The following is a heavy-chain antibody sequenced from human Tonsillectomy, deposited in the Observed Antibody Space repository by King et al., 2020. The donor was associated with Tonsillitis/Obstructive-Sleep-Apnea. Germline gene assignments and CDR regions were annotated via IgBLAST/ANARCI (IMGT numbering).Heavy chain of an antibody. CDR1: GGSISSYY. D-gene: IGHD5-24*01. Sequence: QLQESGPGLVKPSETLSLTCTVSGGSISSYYWSWIRQPPGKGLEWIGYIYYSGSTNYNPSLKSRVTISVDTSKNQFSLKLSSVTAADTAVYYCARGGRWLQLFDYWGQGTLVTVSP. CDR3: ARGGRWLQLFDY. V-gene: IGHV4-59*01. CDR2: IYYSGST. J-gene: IGHJ4*02.